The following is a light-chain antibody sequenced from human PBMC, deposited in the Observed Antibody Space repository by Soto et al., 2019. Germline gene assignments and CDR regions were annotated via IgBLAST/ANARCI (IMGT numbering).Light chain of an antibody. V-gene: IGKV3-11*01. CDR2: DAS. J-gene: IGKJ1*01. CDR3: QRRSKWPWT. Sequence: EIVLTHSPATLSLSPGERATLSCRASQSVSSYLACYQQKPGQAPRLLIYDASNRPTGITARFSGSGSATDFRVTSSSLEVEVFAVYYCQRRSKWPWTFRQGTKVEIK. CDR1: QSVSSY.